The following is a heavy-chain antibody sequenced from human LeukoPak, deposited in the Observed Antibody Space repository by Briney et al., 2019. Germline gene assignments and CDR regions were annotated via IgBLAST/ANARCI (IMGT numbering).Heavy chain of an antibody. J-gene: IGHJ2*01. D-gene: IGHD4-17*01. Sequence: GGFLRLSCAASGFTFDDYGMSWVRQAPGKGLEWVSGINWNGGSTGYADSVKGRFTISRDNAKNSLYLQMNSLRAEDTALYHCARITTVTYWYFDLWGRGTLVTVSS. CDR2: INWNGGST. CDR1: GFTFDDYG. V-gene: IGHV3-20*01. CDR3: ARITTVTYWYFDL.